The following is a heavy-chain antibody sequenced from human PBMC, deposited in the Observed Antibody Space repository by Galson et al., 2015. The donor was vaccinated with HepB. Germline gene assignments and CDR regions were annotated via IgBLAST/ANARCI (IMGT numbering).Heavy chain of an antibody. CDR1: GGSISGYY. D-gene: IGHD3-10*01. CDR3: ARVAMYYYGPGTYFDY. J-gene: IGHJ4*02. V-gene: IGHV4-59*01. CDR2: ISYTGST. Sequence: SETLSLTCTVSGGSISGYYWNWIRQPPGKGLEWIGYISYTGSTNFNSSLKSRVTISGDTSKNQVSLNLSSVTAADTAVYFCARVAMYYYGPGTYFDYWGQGIQVTVSS.